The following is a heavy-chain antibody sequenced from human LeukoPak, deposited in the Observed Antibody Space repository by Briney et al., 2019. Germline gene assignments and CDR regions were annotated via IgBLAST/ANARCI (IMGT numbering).Heavy chain of an antibody. V-gene: IGHV4-34*01. CDR1: GGSFSGYY. CDR2: INHSGST. D-gene: IGHD1-7*01. CDR3: ARAGPKYNWNYASRAFDI. Sequence: PSETLSLTCAVYGGSFSGYYWSWIRQPPGKGLEWIGEINHSGSTNYNPSLKSRVTISVDTSKNQFSLKLSSVTAADTAVYYCARAGPKYNWNYASRAFDIWGQGTMVTASS. J-gene: IGHJ3*02.